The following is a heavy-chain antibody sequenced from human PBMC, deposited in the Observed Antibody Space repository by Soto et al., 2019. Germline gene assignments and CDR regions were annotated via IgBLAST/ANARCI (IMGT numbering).Heavy chain of an antibody. Sequence: QVQLQQWGAGLLKPSETLSLTCAVYGGSFSGYYWSWIRQPPGKGLEWLGEINHSGSTNYNPSLKSRVTISVDTSKNQFSLKLSSVTAADTAVYYCARDTRFYYDFWSGYYYYVMDVWGQGTTVTVSS. V-gene: IGHV4-34*01. D-gene: IGHD3-3*01. CDR1: GGSFSGYY. CDR3: ARDTRFYYDFWSGYYYYVMDV. J-gene: IGHJ6*02. CDR2: INHSGST.